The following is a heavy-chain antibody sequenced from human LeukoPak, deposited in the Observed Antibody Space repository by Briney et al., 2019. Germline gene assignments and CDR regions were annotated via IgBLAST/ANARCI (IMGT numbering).Heavy chain of an antibody. D-gene: IGHD3-9*01. J-gene: IGHJ3*02. CDR2: ISYDGSNK. Sequence: PGRSLRLSCAASGFTFSSYAMHWVRQAPGKGLEWVAVISYDGSNKYYADSVKGRFTISRDNSKNTLYLQMNSLRAEDTAVYYCARVRRYFDPWAFDIWGQGTMVTVSS. CDR1: GFTFSSYA. V-gene: IGHV3-30*04. CDR3: ARVRRYFDPWAFDI.